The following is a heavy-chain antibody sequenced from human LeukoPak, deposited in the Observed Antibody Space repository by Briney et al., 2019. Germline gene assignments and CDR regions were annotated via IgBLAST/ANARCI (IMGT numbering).Heavy chain of an antibody. Sequence: ASVKVSCMASGYTFTGYYMHWVRQAPGQGLEWMGWINPNSGGTNYAQKFQGRVTMTRDTSISTAYMELSRLRSDDTAVYYCARNQDTASYYYYYMDVWGKGTTVTVSS. CDR3: ARNQDTASYYYYYMDV. V-gene: IGHV1-2*02. J-gene: IGHJ6*03. CDR2: INPNSGGT. CDR1: GYTFTGYY. D-gene: IGHD5-18*01.